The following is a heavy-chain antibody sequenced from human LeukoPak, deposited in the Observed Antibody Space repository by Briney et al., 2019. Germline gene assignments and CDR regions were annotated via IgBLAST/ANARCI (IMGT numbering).Heavy chain of an antibody. Sequence: SETLSLTCSVSGGSVSSSDNYWGWIRQPPGKTLEWIGSLSYSGSANYNPPLESRAAISLDMSKNQFSLRLSSVTAADTAVYFCARDRLSLGAFDIWGQGTMVTVSS. CDR3: ARDRLSLGAFDI. J-gene: IGHJ3*02. CDR1: GGSVSSSDNY. CDR2: LSYSGSA. V-gene: IGHV4-39*07. D-gene: IGHD7-27*01.